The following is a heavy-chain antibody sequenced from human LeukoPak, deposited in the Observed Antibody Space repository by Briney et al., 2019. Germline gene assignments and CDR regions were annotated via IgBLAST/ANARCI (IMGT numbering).Heavy chain of an antibody. D-gene: IGHD3-16*01. V-gene: IGHV1-3*01. CDR1: GYTFTSYA. CDR3: ARSPLSPPVRYDAFDT. Sequence: ASVKVSCKASGYTFTSYAMHWVRQAPGQRLEWMGWINAGNGNTKYSQKFQGRVTITRDTSASTAYMELSSLRSEDTAVYYCARSPLSPPVRYDAFDTWGQGTMVTVSS. J-gene: IGHJ3*02. CDR2: INAGNGNT.